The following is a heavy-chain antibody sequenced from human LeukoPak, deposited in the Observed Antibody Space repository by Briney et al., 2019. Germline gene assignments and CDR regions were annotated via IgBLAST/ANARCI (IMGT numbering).Heavy chain of an antibody. CDR1: GGSFSGYY. J-gene: IGHJ4*02. V-gene: IGHV4-34*01. D-gene: IGHD2-2*03. CDR3: ARVRGGYCSSTSRSRPLDY. CDR2: INHSGST. Sequence: SETLSLTCAVFGGSFSGYYWSWIRQPPGKGLEWIGEINHSGSTNYNPSLKSRVTISVDTSKNQFSLKLSSVTAADTAVYYCARVRGGYCSSTSRSRPLDYWGQGTLVTVSS.